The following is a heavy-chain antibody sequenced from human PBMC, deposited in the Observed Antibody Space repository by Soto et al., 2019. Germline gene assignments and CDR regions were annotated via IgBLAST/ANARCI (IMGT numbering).Heavy chain of an antibody. D-gene: IGHD6-13*01. CDR3: AGGRLPAACIASIVY. V-gene: IGHV4-59*01. CDR2: IYYSGST. J-gene: IGHJ4*02. CDR1: GGSISSYY. Sequence: PSETLSLTCTVSGGSISSYYWSWIRQPPGKGLEWIGYIYYSGSTNYNPSLKSRATISVDTSKNQFSLKLSSVTAADTAVYYCAGGRLPAACIASIVYWGQATLVTLSS.